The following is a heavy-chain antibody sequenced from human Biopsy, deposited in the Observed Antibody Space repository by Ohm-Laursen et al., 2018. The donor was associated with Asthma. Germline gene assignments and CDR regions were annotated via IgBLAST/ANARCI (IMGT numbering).Heavy chain of an antibody. V-gene: IGHV1-18*01. J-gene: IGHJ4*02. CDR1: GYTFTSYG. CDR3: ARSSHINWGGYFDY. D-gene: IGHD7-27*01. CDR2: ISAYNGNT. Sequence: GSSVKVSCKASGYTFTSYGISWVRQAPGQGLEWMGWISAYNGNTNYAQKLQGRVTMTTDTSTSTAYMELRSLRSEDTAVYYCARSSHINWGGYFDYWGQGTLVTVSS.